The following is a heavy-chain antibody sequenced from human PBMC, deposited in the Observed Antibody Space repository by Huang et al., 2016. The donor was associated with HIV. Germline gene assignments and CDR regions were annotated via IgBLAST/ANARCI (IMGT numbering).Heavy chain of an antibody. D-gene: IGHD6-13*01. CDR3: VKERGSSRARSSFDF. CDR2: IRYDGNND. V-gene: IGHV3-30*02. Sequence: QVRLVESGGGVVQPGASLTLSCSASGFPFSAYGMDCVRQAPGKGLEGVSFIRYDGNNDYLIGSVKGRFTISRDNSNNTLYLRMNSLRPEDTAVYYCVKERGSSRARSSFDFWGQGTSVIVSS. J-gene: IGHJ3*01. CDR1: GFPFSAYG.